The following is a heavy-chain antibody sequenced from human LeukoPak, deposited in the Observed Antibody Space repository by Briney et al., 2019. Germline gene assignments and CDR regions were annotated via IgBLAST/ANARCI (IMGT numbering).Heavy chain of an antibody. Sequence: ASVNVSCTASGGTFSSYAISWVRQAPGQGLEWMGGIIPIFGTANYAQKFQGRVTITADESTSTAYMELSSLRSEDTAVYYCARDYIEYSSSSGHYFDYWGQGTLVTVSS. CDR3: ARDYIEYSSSSGHYFDY. J-gene: IGHJ4*02. V-gene: IGHV1-69*13. CDR2: IIPIFGTA. D-gene: IGHD6-6*01. CDR1: GGTFSSYA.